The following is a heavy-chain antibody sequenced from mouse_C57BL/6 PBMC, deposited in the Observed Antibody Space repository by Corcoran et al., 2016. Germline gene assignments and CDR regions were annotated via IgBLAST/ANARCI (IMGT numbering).Heavy chain of an antibody. Sequence: QVQLQQSGAELVKPGASGKISCKASGYAFSSYWMNWVKQRPGKGIEWIGQIYPGDGDTNYNGKFKGKATLTADKSSSTAYMQLSSLTSEDSAVYVCARSDYYGSGEAMDYWGQGTSVTVSS. CDR1: GYAFSSYW. CDR2: IYPGDGDT. V-gene: IGHV1-80*01. CDR3: ARSDYYGSGEAMDY. J-gene: IGHJ4*01. D-gene: IGHD1-1*01.